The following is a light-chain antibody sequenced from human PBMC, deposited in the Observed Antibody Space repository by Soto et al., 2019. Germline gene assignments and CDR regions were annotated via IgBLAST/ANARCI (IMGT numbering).Light chain of an antibody. Sequence: EIVLTQSPGTLSLSPGERATLSCRASQSVSSYLAWYQQKPGQAPRLLIYDASNRATGIPARSSGSGSGTDFTLTITRLEPEDFAVYYCQQRSNWPPITFGQGTRLEI. CDR2: DAS. CDR3: QQRSNWPPIT. V-gene: IGKV3-11*01. CDR1: QSVSSY. J-gene: IGKJ5*01.